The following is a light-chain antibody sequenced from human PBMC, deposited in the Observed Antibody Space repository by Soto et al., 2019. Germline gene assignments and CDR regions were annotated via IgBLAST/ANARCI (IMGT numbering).Light chain of an antibody. CDR3: SSYTSRSTLV. CDR1: NSDVGGYNY. Sequence: QSALTQPASLSGSPGQSITISCTGTNSDVGGYNYVSWYQQRPGKAPKLIISEVSARPSGVSNRFSGSKSGNTASLTISGLQAEDAADYFCSSYTSRSTLVFGVGTKLTVL. J-gene: IGLJ3*02. CDR2: EVS. V-gene: IGLV2-14*01.